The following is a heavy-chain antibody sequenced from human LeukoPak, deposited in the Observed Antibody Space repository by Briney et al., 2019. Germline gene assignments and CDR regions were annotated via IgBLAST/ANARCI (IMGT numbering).Heavy chain of an antibody. D-gene: IGHD2-21*02. CDR1: GYTFTDYY. CDR3: ARAYCGGDCYSGYFFDF. J-gene: IGHJ4*02. Sequence: GASVKVSCKASGYTFTDYYMHWVRQAPGQGLEWMGIINPSGGSTTYAQKFQGRVTMTRDMSTSTVYMELSSLRSEDTAVYYCARAYCGGDCYSGYFFDFWGQGTLVTVSS. V-gene: IGHV1-46*01. CDR2: INPSGGST.